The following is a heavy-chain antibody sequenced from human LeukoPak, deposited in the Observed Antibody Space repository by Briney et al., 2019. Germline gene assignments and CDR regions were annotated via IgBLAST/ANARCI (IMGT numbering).Heavy chain of an antibody. CDR1: GFTFSNYW. V-gene: IGHV3-7*04. Sequence: GGSLRLSCVASGFTFSNYWMSWVRQSPGKGLEWVANIKQDGSEKYYVDSVKGRFTISRDNAKNSLYLQMNSLRAEDTAVYYCARDLDTRSSYEFGYWGQGTLVTVSS. CDR2: IKQDGSEK. CDR3: ARDLDTRSSYEFGY. D-gene: IGHD5-12*01. J-gene: IGHJ4*02.